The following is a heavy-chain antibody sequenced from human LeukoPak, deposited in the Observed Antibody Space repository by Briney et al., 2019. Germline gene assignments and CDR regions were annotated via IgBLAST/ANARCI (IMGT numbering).Heavy chain of an antibody. J-gene: IGHJ4*02. Sequence: GRSLRLSCAAPGFTFSRYGMHWVRQAPGKGLEWVAVIWYDGSDKYYADSVKGRFTISRDNSKNTPYLQMNSLRAEDTAVYYCAKSFYDGSGSYYNFDYWGQGTLVTVSS. CDR1: GFTFSRYG. V-gene: IGHV3-33*06. CDR3: AKSFYDGSGSYYNFDY. CDR2: IWYDGSDK. D-gene: IGHD3-10*01.